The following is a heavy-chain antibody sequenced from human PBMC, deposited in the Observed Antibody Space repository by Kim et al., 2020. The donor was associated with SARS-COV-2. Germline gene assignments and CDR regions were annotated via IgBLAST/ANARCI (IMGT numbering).Heavy chain of an antibody. J-gene: IGHJ4*02. D-gene: IGHD2-21*02. V-gene: IGHV1-18*01. Sequence: ASVKVSCKASGYTFTSYGISGVRQAPGQGLEWMGWISAYNGNTNYAQKLQGRVTMTTDTSASTAYMELRSLRSDDTAVYYCARDRLAYCGGDCYNAYWGQRTLVTVSS. CDR3: ARDRLAYCGGDCYNAY. CDR1: GYTFTSYG. CDR2: ISAYNGNT.